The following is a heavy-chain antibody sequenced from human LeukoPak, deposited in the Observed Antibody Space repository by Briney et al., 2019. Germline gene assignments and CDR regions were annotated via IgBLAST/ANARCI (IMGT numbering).Heavy chain of an antibody. CDR1: GGSISSGSYY. D-gene: IGHD3-9*01. Sequence: PSETLSLTCTVSGGSISSGSYYWSWIRQPAGKGLEWIGSIYYSGSTYYNPSLKSRVTISVDTSKNQFSLKLSSVTAADTAVYYCARDPHVLRYFDWLSPTGIDPWGQGTLVTVSS. V-gene: IGHV4-39*07. J-gene: IGHJ5*02. CDR3: ARDPHVLRYFDWLSPTGIDP. CDR2: IYYSGST.